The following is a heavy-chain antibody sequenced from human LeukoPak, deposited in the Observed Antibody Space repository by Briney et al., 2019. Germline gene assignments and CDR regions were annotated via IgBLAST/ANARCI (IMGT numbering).Heavy chain of an antibody. D-gene: IGHD6-19*01. CDR1: GYTFTGYY. Sequence: ASVKVSCKASGYTFTGYYMHWVGQAPGQGLEWMGWINPNSGGTNYAQKFQGRVTMTRDTSISTAYMELSRLRSDDTAVYYCARAGSSGWYVGYYYYGMDVWGQGTTVTVSS. J-gene: IGHJ6*02. CDR2: INPNSGGT. CDR3: ARAGSSGWYVGYYYYGMDV. V-gene: IGHV1-2*02.